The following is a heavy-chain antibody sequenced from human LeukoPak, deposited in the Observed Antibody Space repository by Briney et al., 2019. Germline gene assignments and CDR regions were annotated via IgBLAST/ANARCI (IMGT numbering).Heavy chain of an antibody. CDR1: GFTFSSYW. CDR2: IKQDGSEK. Sequence: GGSLRLSCAASGFTFSSYWMSWVRQAPGKGLEWVANIKQDGSEKYYVDSVKGRFTISRDNAKNSLHLQMNSLRAEDTAVYYCARAGSGYYRYDAFDIWGQGTMVTVSS. V-gene: IGHV3-7*01. J-gene: IGHJ3*02. D-gene: IGHD3-22*01. CDR3: ARAGSGYYRYDAFDI.